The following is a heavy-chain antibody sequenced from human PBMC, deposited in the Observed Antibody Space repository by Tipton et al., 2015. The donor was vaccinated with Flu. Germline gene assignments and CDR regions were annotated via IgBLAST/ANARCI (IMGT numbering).Heavy chain of an antibody. Sequence: QMQLVQSGAEVKKPGSSVKVSCKAPGGPFSSHAINWVRQAPGQGLEWIGGIIPILGTEDYAQKFQGRVTITADESTKTAYMELNSLRSEDTAVYYCAVPTMTVFSSSRGYWGQGTLVTVSS. D-gene: IGHD3-10*01. CDR1: GGPFSSHA. V-gene: IGHV1-69*01. CDR2: IIPILGTE. CDR3: AVPTMTVFSSSRGY. J-gene: IGHJ4*02.